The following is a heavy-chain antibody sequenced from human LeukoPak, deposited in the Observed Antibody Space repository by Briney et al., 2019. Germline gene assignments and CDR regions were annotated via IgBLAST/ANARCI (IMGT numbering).Heavy chain of an antibody. CDR2: ISGSGGST. J-gene: IGHJ4*02. Sequence: GGSLRLSCAASGFTFSSYAMSWVRQAPGKGLEWVSAISGSGGSTYYADSVKGRFTISRDHSKNTLYLQMNSLRAEDTAVYYCAKAFNYEYYDFWSGYYFFDYWGQGTLVTVSS. CDR1: GFTFSSYA. D-gene: IGHD3-3*01. CDR3: AKAFNYEYYDFWSGYYFFDY. V-gene: IGHV3-23*01.